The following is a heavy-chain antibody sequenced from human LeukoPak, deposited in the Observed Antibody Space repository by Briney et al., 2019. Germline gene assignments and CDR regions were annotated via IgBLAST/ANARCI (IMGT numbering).Heavy chain of an antibody. Sequence: ASVKVSCKASGYTFTSYAVMWVRQARGQSLEWMGWISAYNGNTNYARKFQNRVIMTTDTSTTTAYLELTSLTSDDTAVYYCARRSPGKGGDYWGQGTLIAVSS. V-gene: IGHV1-18*01. J-gene: IGHJ4*02. CDR3: ARRSPGKGGDY. D-gene: IGHD1-1*01. CDR2: ISAYNGNT. CDR1: GYTFTSYA.